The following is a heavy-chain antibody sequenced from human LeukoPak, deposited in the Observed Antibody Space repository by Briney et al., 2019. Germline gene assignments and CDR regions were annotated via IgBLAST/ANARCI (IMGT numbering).Heavy chain of an antibody. J-gene: IGHJ3*02. CDR2: IIPIFGTA. CDR3: ASRFLGYCSSTSCPGRAFDI. V-gene: IGHV1-69*13. D-gene: IGHD2-2*01. Sequence: SVKVSCKASGGTFSSYAISWVRQAPGQGLEWMGGIIPIFGTANYAQKFQGRVTITADESTSTAYMELSSLRSEDTAVYYCASRFLGYCSSTSCPGRAFDIWGQGTMVTVSS. CDR1: GGTFSSYA.